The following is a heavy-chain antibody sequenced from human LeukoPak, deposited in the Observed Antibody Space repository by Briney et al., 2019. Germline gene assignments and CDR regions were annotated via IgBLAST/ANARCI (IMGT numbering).Heavy chain of an antibody. D-gene: IGHD3-22*01. CDR2: IYYSGSN. Sequence: SETLSLTCTVSGGSISSYYWSWIRQPPGKGLEWIGYIYYSGSNNYNPSLKSRVAISVDTSKNQFSLKLSSVTAADTAVYYCARHSKFYYDSSGYDAFDIWGQGTMVTVS. J-gene: IGHJ3*02. CDR1: GGSISSYY. V-gene: IGHV4-59*08. CDR3: ARHSKFYYDSSGYDAFDI.